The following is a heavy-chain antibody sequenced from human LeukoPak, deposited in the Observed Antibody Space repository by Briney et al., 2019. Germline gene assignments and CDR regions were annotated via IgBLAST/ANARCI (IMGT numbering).Heavy chain of an antibody. V-gene: IGHV3-23*01. CDR3: ARDWQWLVRSAGRADYGMDV. D-gene: IGHD6-19*01. CDR1: GFTFSSYA. Sequence: PGGSLRLFCAASGFTFSSYAMSWVRQAPGKGLEWVSVIRGSGGSTYYADSVKGRFTISRDNSKNTLYLQMNSLRAEDTAVYYCARDWQWLVRSAGRADYGMDVWGQGTTVTVSS. CDR2: IRGSGGST. J-gene: IGHJ6*02.